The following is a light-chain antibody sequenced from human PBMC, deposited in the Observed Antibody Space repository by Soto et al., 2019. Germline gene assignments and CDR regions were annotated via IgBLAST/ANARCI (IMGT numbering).Light chain of an antibody. CDR1: QSVSSSY. CDR3: QQYGSSPMYT. V-gene: IGKV3-20*01. Sequence: EIVLTQSPGTLSLSPGERATLSCRASQSVSSSYLAWYQQKPGQAPRLLIYGASSRSTGIPDRCSGSGSGTDFTLTINRLEPEDVTVYYCQQYGSSPMYTFGQGTKLEIK. J-gene: IGKJ2*01. CDR2: GAS.